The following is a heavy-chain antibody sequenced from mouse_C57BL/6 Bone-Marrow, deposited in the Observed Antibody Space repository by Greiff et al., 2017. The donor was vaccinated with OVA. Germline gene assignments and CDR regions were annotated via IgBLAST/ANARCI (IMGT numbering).Heavy chain of an antibody. V-gene: IGHV1-69*01. CDR3: ARSLDYDLAWFAY. J-gene: IGHJ3*01. CDR1: GYTFTSYW. Sequence: QVQLQQPGAELVMPGASVKLSCKASGYTFTSYWMHWVKPRPGQGLEWIGEIDPSDSYTNYNQKFKGKSTLTVDKSSSTAYMQLSSLTSEDSAVYYCARSLDYDLAWFAYWGQGTLVTVSA. D-gene: IGHD2-3*01. CDR2: IDPSDSYT.